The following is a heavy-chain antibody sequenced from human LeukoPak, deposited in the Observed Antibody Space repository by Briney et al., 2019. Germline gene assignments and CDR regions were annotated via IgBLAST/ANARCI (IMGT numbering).Heavy chain of an antibody. V-gene: IGHV3-7*01. CDR2: IKQDGSER. J-gene: IGHJ3*02. Sequence: GGSLRLSCAASGFTFSSYWMSWVRQAPGKGLEWVANIKQDGSERYYVDSVKGRFTISRDNAKNSLYLQMNSLRAEDTAVYYCARRKYYYEDRDAFDIWGQGTMVTVSS. CDR3: ARRKYYYEDRDAFDI. CDR1: GFTFSSYW. D-gene: IGHD3-22*01.